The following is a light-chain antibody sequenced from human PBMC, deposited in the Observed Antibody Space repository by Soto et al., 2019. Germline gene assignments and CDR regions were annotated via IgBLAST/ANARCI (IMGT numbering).Light chain of an antibody. Sequence: DIQMTQSPSSLSASVGNRVTITCQASQDIATYLNWYQQKPGKAPNLLIYDASTLQTGVPSRFTGSGSGTDFTLTIISLQPEDYATYFCQQSYSMPYAFGPGTKVDIK. CDR3: QQSYSMPYA. CDR2: DAS. J-gene: IGKJ2*01. V-gene: IGKV1-39*01. CDR1: QDIATY.